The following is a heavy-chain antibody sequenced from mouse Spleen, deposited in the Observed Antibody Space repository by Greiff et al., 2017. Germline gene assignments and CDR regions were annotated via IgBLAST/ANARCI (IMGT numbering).Heavy chain of an antibody. CDR1: GFTFSDYG. D-gene: IGHD2-1*01. J-gene: IGHJ3*01. V-gene: IGHV5-15*04. Sequence: EVQLVESGGGLVKPGGSLKLSCAASGFTFSDYGMAWVRQAPGKGPEWVAFISNLAYSIYYADTVTGRFTISRENAKNTLYLEMSSLRSEDTAMYYCARRRGNYEFAYWGQGTLVTVSA. CDR2: ISNLAYSI. CDR3: ARRRGNYEFAY.